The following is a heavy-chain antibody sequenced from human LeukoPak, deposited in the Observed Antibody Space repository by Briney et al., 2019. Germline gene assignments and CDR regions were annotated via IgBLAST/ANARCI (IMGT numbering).Heavy chain of an antibody. J-gene: IGHJ4*02. CDR2: ISGSGGNT. V-gene: IGHV3-23*01. CDR3: ASPLGSYCSSTSCYYDWGFDY. CDR1: GFTFSDYY. D-gene: IGHD2-2*01. Sequence: PGGSLRLSCAASGFTFSDYYMSWVRQAPGKGLEWVSAISGSGGNTYYADSVKGRFTISRDNSKNMLYLQMNSLRAEDTAVYYCASPLGSYCSSTSCYYDWGFDYWGQGTLVTVSS.